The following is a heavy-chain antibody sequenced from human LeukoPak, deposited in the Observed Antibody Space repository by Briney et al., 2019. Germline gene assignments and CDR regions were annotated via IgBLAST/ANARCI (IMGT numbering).Heavy chain of an antibody. Sequence: GGSLRLSCTASGFTLSSYWMHWVRQGPGKELVWVSRSDGDGSTTRYADSVKGRFTISRDNAKNTLYLQMSSLRAEDTAVYYCAKARYDGEVMIAATDYWGQGTLVTVSS. CDR3: AKARYDGEVMIAATDY. CDR1: GFTLSSYW. D-gene: IGHD2-15*01. CDR2: SDGDGSTT. V-gene: IGHV3-74*01. J-gene: IGHJ4*02.